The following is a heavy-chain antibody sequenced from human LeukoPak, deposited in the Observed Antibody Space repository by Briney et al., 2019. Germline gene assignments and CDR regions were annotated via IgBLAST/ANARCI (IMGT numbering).Heavy chain of an antibody. V-gene: IGHV1-8*01. D-gene: IGHD6-6*01. CDR2: MNPNSGNT. J-gene: IGHJ6*03. CDR1: GYTFTSYD. CDR3: ARAVWVYGSSSLGGYYYYYMDV. Sequence: EASVKVSCKASGYTFTSYDINWVRQATGQGLEWMGWMNPNSGNTGYAQKFQGRVTMTRNTSISTAYMELSSLRSEDTAVYYCARAVWVYGSSSLGGYYYYYMDVWGKGTTVTVSS.